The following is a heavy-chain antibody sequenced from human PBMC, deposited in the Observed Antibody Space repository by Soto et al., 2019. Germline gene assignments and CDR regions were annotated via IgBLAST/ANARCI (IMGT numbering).Heavy chain of an antibody. CDR3: ARGRRAARAFPGDFDY. D-gene: IGHD6-6*01. Sequence: ASVKVSCKASGYTFTSYGISWVRQAPGQGLEWMGWISAYNGNTNYAQKLQGRVTMTTDTSTSTAYMELRSLRSDDTAVYYCARGRRAARAFPGDFDYWGQGTLVTVSS. J-gene: IGHJ4*02. V-gene: IGHV1-18*01. CDR1: GYTFTSYG. CDR2: ISAYNGNT.